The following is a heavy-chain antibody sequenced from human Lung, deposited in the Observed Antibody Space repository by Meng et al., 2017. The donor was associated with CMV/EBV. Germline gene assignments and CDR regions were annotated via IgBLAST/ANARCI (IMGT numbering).Heavy chain of an antibody. J-gene: IGHJ4*02. CDR1: GFNFSSYA. CDR2: ISYDGSNK. CDR3: ASLRDFDY. D-gene: IGHD3-16*01. V-gene: IGHV3-30*04. Sequence: LRLYGAASGFNFSSYAMHWVRQAPGKGLEWVAVISYDGSNKDYADSVKGRFTISRDNSKNTLYLQMNSLRAEDTAVYYCASLRDFDYWGQGTLVTVSS.